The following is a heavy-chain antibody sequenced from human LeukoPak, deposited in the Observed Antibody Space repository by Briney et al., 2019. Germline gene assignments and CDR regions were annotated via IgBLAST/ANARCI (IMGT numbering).Heavy chain of an antibody. CDR3: ATSTAAAGTD. CDR1: GFTFSDIW. J-gene: IGHJ4*02. D-gene: IGHD6-13*01. V-gene: IGHV3-7*03. CDR2: IRQDGSDK. Sequence: GGSLRLSCAASGFTFSDIWMSWVRQAPGKGLKWVANIRQDGSDKYYADSVKGRFTISRNNAENSLYLQMNSLRAEDTAIYYCATSTAAAGTDWGQGTLVTVSS.